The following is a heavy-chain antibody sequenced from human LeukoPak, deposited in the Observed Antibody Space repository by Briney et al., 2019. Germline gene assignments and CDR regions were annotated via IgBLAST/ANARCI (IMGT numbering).Heavy chain of an antibody. D-gene: IGHD3-22*01. J-gene: IGHJ4*02. V-gene: IGHV3-48*01. CDR3: ARDLYRIVVVPHYFDY. CDR1: GFTFSSYS. Sequence: GGSLRLSCAASGFTFSSYSMNWVRQAPGKGLEWLSHISSSSSSTYYADSVKGRFTISRDNAKNSLYLQMNSLRAEDTAVYYCARDLYRIVVVPHYFDYWGQGTLVTVSS. CDR2: ISSSSSST.